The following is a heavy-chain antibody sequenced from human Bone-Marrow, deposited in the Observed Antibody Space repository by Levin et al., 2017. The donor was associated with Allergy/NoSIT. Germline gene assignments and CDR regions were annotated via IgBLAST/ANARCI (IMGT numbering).Heavy chain of an antibody. D-gene: IGHD5-24*01. Sequence: SETLSLTCTVSGVSITSGNYYWSWIRQPAGKGLEWIGHIYTSGNTNYNPSLKSRVTISVDTSKNQLSLKLRSVTAADTAVYYCARVLQYYYYYMDVWGKGTTVTVSS. CDR3: ARVLQYYYYYMDV. CDR1: GVSITSGNYY. J-gene: IGHJ6*03. V-gene: IGHV4-61*09. CDR2: IYTSGNT.